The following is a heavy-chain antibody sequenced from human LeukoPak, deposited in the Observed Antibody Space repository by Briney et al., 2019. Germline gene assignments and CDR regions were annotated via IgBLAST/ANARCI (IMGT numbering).Heavy chain of an antibody. J-gene: IGHJ4*02. D-gene: IGHD5-12*01. CDR3: ARVSPTTNKLAY. V-gene: IGHV1-69*01. Sequence: ASVKVSCKASGGTFSSYAISWVRQAPGQGLEWMGGIIPIFGTANYAQKFQGRVTITADESTSTAYMELSSLRSEDTAVYYCARVSPTTNKLAYWGQGTLVTVSS. CDR2: IIPIFGTA. CDR1: GGTFSSYA.